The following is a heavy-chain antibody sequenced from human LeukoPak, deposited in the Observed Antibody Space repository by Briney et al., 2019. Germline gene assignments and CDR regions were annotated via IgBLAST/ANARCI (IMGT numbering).Heavy chain of an antibody. J-gene: IGHJ4*02. CDR3: ARGFRNGPFVC. V-gene: IGHV3-20*04. CDR1: GFTFDDYG. D-gene: IGHD2-8*01. Sequence: GGSLRLSCEASGFTFDDYGMSWARQPPGRGLEWVSGISRNGGSTDYADSVKGRFTISRDNAKNSHFLQMNSLRVEDTAFYYCARGFRNGPFVCWGQGTLVTVSS. CDR2: ISRNGGST.